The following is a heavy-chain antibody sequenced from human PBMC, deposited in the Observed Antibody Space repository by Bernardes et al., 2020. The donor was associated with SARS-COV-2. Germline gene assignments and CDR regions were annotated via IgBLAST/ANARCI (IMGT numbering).Heavy chain of an antibody. Sequence: GGSLRLSCAASGFTFSSYAMHWVRQAPGKGLEWVAVISYDGSNKYYADSVKGRFTISRDNSKNTLYLQMNSLRAEDTAVYYCARHFSDPSSTELLWFGELYIPGWFDPWGQGTLVTVSS. CDR1: GFTFSSYA. J-gene: IGHJ5*02. D-gene: IGHD3-10*01. V-gene: IGHV3-30-3*01. CDR2: ISYDGSNK. CDR3: ARHFSDPSSTELLWFGELYIPGWFDP.